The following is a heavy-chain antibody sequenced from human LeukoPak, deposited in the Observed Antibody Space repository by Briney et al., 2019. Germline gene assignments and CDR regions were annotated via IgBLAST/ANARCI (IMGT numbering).Heavy chain of an antibody. J-gene: IGHJ4*02. V-gene: IGHV4-59*01. CDR3: ARAPLWEGGYYFDY. CDR2: IHYSGST. D-gene: IGHD3-22*01. CDR1: GGSISSYY. Sequence: PSETLSLTCTVSGGSISSYYWSWIRQPPGNRLEWIGYIHYSGSTNHNPSLKSRVIISVDTSKNQFPLSLSSVTAADTAVYYCARAPLWEGGYYFDYWGQGTLVTVSS.